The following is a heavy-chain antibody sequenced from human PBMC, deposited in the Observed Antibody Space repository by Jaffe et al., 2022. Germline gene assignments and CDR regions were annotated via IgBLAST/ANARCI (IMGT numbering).Heavy chain of an antibody. J-gene: IGHJ4*02. V-gene: IGHV1-3*01. D-gene: IGHD6-13*01. Sequence: QVQLVQSGAEVKKPGASVKVSCKASGYTFTSYAMHWVRQAPGQRLEWMGWINAGNGNTKYSQKFQGRVTITRDTSASTAYMELSSLRSEDTAVYYCARASGGIAAADYWGQGTLVTVSS. CDR1: GYTFTSYA. CDR3: ARASGGIAAADY. CDR2: INAGNGNT.